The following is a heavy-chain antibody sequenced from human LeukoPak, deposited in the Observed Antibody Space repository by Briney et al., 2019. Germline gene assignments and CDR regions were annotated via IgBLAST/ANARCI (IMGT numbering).Heavy chain of an antibody. CDR3: ALEEWFGELLYDY. D-gene: IGHD3-10*01. V-gene: IGHV1-69*05. CDR2: IIPIFGTA. J-gene: IGHJ4*02. Sequence: ASVKVSCKASGGTFSSYAISWVRQAPGQGLEWMGGIIPIFGTANYAQKFQGRVTITTDESTSTAYMELSSLRSEDTAVYYCALEEWFGELLYDYWGQGTLVTVSS. CDR1: GGTFSSYA.